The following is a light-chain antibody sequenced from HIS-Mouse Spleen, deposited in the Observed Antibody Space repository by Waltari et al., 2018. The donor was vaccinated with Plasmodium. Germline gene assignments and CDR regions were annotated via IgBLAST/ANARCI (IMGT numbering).Light chain of an antibody. J-gene: IGLJ3*02. Sequence: SYELTQPPSVSVSPGQTARITCSGDALPKQSAYWYQQKSGQAPVRVIYEDSKRPSGIPERFSGSSSGTMATLTISGAQVEDEADYDCYSTDSSGNHRVFGGGTKLTVL. CDR3: YSTDSSGNHRV. CDR2: EDS. V-gene: IGLV3-10*01. CDR1: ALPKQS.